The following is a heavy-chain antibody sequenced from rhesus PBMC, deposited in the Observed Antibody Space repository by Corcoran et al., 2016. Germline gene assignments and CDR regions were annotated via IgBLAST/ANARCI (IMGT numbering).Heavy chain of an antibody. CDR3: TRAPGNSHSYYSDY. CDR2: IDGSGVSK. J-gene: IGHJ4*01. CDR1: GASISSNY. D-gene: IGHD1-1*01. Sequence: QVQLQESGPGLVKPSETLPLTCAVSGASISSNYWRWIRQAPGKGLEWIGRIDGSGVSKDYNPSLKSRVTISIDTSKNQFSLKRSSVTAADTAVYYCTRAPGNSHSYYSDYWGQGVLVTVSS. V-gene: IGHV4S2*01.